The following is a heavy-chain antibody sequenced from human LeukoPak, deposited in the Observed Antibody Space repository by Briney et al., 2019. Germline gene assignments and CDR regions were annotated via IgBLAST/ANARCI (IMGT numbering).Heavy chain of an antibody. CDR3: ARSWRFCSGGGCYPIDY. Sequence: SETLSLTCTVSGGSISIYHWSWIRQPPGKGLEWIAYIHGSGSTNYNPSLKSRATISVDTSKNQFSLKLSSVTAADTAVYYCARSWRFCSGGGCYPIDYWGQGTLVTVSS. J-gene: IGHJ4*02. D-gene: IGHD2-15*01. CDR2: IHGSGST. CDR1: GGSISIYH. V-gene: IGHV4-59*01.